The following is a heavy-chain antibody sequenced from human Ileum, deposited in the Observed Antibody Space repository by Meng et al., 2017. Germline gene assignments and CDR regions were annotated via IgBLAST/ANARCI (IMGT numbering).Heavy chain of an antibody. Sequence: QVRLQESGPGLVKPSQTLSLTCTVSGGSIRSDNYFWSWIRQVPGKGLEWIAYIHHNGGAYYNPSLKSRVTISVDTSKNQFSLSLISVTAADTAVYFCAREVNIAADSDGFEIWGLGTMVTVSS. V-gene: IGHV4-31*03. CDR3: AREVNIAADSDGFEI. CDR1: GGSIRSDNYF. D-gene: IGHD6-6*01. CDR2: IHHNGGA. J-gene: IGHJ3*02.